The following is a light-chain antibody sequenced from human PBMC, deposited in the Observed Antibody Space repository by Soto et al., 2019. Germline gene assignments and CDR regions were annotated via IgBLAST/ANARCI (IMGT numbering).Light chain of an antibody. CDR1: QSVSTW. CDR2: KAS. J-gene: IGKJ1*01. V-gene: IGKV1-5*03. CDR3: QQYNVHSPWT. Sequence: DIQMTQSPSTLSASVGDRVTITCRASQSVSTWLAWYQQKPGKARQLLIFKASTLESGVPSRFSGSGSGTESTLTITSPQPDDFATYFCQQYNVHSPWTFGEGTKVEIK.